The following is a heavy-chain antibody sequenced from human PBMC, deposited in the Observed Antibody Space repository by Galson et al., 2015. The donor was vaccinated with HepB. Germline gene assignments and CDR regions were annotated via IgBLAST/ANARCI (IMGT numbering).Heavy chain of an antibody. CDR2: ISPNSGGT. V-gene: IGHV1-2*02. CDR1: GYTFTGYY. CDR3: ARDRGIGSGSYYTVFVRYHFDY. D-gene: IGHD3-10*01. Sequence: SVKVSCKASGYTFTGYYMHWVRQAPGQGLEWMGWISPNSGGTNYAQKFQGRVTMTTDTSTSTAYMELRSLRSDDTAVYYCARDRGIGSGSYYTVFVRYHFDYWGQGTLVTVSS. J-gene: IGHJ4*02.